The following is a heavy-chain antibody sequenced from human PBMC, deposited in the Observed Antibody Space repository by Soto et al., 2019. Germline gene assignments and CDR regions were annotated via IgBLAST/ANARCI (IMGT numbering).Heavy chain of an antibody. CDR3: ARAARVRPTYSSSMARKGGHWFDP. V-gene: IGHV4-34*01. CDR1: GGSFSGYY. J-gene: IGHJ5*02. Sequence: SETLSLTCAVYGGSFSGYYWSWIRQPPGKGLEWIGEINHSGSTNYNPSLKSRVTISVETSKNQFSLQLSSVTAADTAVYYCARAARVRPTYSSSMARKGGHWFDPWGQGTLVTVSS. D-gene: IGHD6-13*01. CDR2: INHSGST.